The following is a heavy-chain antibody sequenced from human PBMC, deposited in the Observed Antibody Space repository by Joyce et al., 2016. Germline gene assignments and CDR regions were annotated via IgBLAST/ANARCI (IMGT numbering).Heavy chain of an antibody. CDR1: GYYFISYW. CDR3: VRQVVGDKDY. Sequence: EVQLVQSGAELKKPGESLKISCEASGYYFISYWIGWVRQMPGKGLEWMGIIYPGGSNPRYGPSFEGQVTISADKSINTADLEWSSLKASDTAIYYCVRQVVGDKDYWGQGTLVTVSS. D-gene: IGHD1-26*01. CDR2: IYPGGSNP. V-gene: IGHV5-51*01. J-gene: IGHJ4*02.